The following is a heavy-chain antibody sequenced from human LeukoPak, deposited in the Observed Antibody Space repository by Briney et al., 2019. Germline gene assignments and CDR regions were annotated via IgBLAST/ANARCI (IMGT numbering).Heavy chain of an antibody. D-gene: IGHD3-22*01. CDR3: ARGPYSYDSSGAFDI. V-gene: IGHV4-39*07. CDR1: SGSISTSNYY. Sequence: PSETLSLTCTVSSGSISTSNYYWGWVRQPPGTALEWIGNIFYTGSTYYSPSLKSRVTISLDTSRNQFSLRLNSVTAADTAVYFCARGPYSYDSSGAFDIWGQGTMVTVSS. CDR2: IFYTGST. J-gene: IGHJ3*02.